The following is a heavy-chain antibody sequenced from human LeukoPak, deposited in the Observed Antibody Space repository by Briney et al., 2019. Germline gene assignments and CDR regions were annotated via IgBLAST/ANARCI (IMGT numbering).Heavy chain of an antibody. V-gene: IGHV3-33*01. CDR3: ARERLPNWFDP. Sequence: PGRSLRLSCAASGLTFSSYGMHWVRQAPGKGLEWVAVIWYDGNNKYYAESVKGRFTISRDISKNTLYLQMNSLRAEDTALYYCARERLPNWFDPWGQGTLVTVSS. D-gene: IGHD2-21*02. CDR2: IWYDGNNK. J-gene: IGHJ5*02. CDR1: GLTFSSYG.